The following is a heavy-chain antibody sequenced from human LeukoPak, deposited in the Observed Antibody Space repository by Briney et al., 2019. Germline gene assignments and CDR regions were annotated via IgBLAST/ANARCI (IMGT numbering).Heavy chain of an antibody. CDR1: GFTVSSNY. J-gene: IGHJ6*02. CDR3: ARAQYYYDSSGYYKEPYYYYGMDV. CDR2: IYSGGST. V-gene: IGHV3-53*01. Sequence: PGGSLRLSCAASGFTVSSNYMSWVRQAPGKGLEWVSVIYSGGSTYYADSVKGRFTISRDNSKNTLYLQMNSLRAEDTAVYYCARAQYYYDSSGYYKEPYYYYGMDVWGQGTTVTVSS. D-gene: IGHD3-22*01.